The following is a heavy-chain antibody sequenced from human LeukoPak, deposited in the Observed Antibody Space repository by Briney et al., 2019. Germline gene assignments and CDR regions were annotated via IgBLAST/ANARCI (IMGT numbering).Heavy chain of an antibody. D-gene: IGHD1-26*01. CDR2: ISSSSSTI. CDR3: ARARSIVGVSPFQH. V-gene: IGHV3-48*01. CDR1: GFTFSSYS. Sequence: GGSLRLSCAASGFTFSSYSMNWVRQAPGKGLEWVSYISSSSSTIYYADSVKGRFTISRDNAKNSLYLQMNSLRPEDTAVYYCARARSIVGVSPFQHWGQGTLVTVSS. J-gene: IGHJ1*01.